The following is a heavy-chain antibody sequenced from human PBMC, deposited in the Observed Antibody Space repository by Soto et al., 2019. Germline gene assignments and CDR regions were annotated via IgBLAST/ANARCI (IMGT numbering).Heavy chain of an antibody. CDR3: AHRSWDYHGSGNYNWFDP. CDR2: IYWDGDK. J-gene: IGHJ5*02. D-gene: IGHD3-10*01. V-gene: IGHV2-5*02. CDR1: GFSLTKSGVG. Sequence: QITLKESAPALVKPTETLTLTCSFSGFSLTKSGVGVGWVRQPPQKALEWLALIYWDGDKRYNPSLRSRLTLTKDTSRSQVVLTMTNMDPVDTATYFCAHRSWDYHGSGNYNWFDPWGQGTLVTVS.